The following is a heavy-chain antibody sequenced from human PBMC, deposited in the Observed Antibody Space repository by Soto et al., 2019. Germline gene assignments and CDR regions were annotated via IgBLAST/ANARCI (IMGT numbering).Heavy chain of an antibody. Sequence: RLSCAGSGFTFGDSYMSWIRQAPGKGLEWPSYISPGSRYPAYADSVKGRFTISRDNAKRSLYLQMMSLTAEDTAIYYCVRGGGGGLFDPWGQGTMVTVSS. CDR2: ISPGSRYP. J-gene: IGHJ5*02. CDR3: VRGGGGGLFDP. V-gene: IGHV3-11*06. CDR1: GFTFGDSY. D-gene: IGHD2-15*01.